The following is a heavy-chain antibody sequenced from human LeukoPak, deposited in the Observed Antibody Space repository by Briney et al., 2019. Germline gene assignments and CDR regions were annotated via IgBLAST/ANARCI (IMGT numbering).Heavy chain of an antibody. J-gene: IGHJ4*02. D-gene: IGHD3-10*01. CDR3: ARGLRFMARGVLHDY. CDR1: GFTFSSHA. V-gene: IGHV4-34*01. Sequence: GSLRLSCAASGFTFSSHAMSWIRQPPGKGLEWIGEINHSGSTNYNPSLKSRVTISVDTSKNQFSLKLSSVTAADTAVYYCARGLRFMARGVLHDYWSQGTLVTVSS. CDR2: INHSGST.